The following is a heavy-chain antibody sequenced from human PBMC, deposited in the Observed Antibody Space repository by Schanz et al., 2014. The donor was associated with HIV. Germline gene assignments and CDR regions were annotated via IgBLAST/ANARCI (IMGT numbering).Heavy chain of an antibody. Sequence: EVQLVESGGDLVQPGGSLRLSCAASGFIFSDYSMNWVRQAPGKGLEWVAHMIWNNGIYYADSVKGRFTISRDNAKNTLFLQMNNLREDDTAVYYCTRDGGCSGSACYGYGMDVWGQGTTVTVSS. V-gene: IGHV3-48*02. CDR3: TRDGGCSGSACYGYGMDV. CDR2: MIWNNGI. CDR1: GFIFSDYS. J-gene: IGHJ6*02. D-gene: IGHD1-26*01.